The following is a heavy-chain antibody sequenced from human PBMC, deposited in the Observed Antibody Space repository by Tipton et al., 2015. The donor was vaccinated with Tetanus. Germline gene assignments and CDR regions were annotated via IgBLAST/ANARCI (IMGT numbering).Heavy chain of an antibody. Sequence: LVQSGDEVKMPGAPVKVSCKTSGYTFSSYGITWVRQAPGQGLEWMGWINPYRGNTNYAQSLQGRVTMTTDTSTSTVYMELRSLRSDDTAVYYCARAPNRISRAYDHWGQGTHITVSS. CDR3: ARAPNRISRAYDH. J-gene: IGHJ5*02. CDR1: GYTFSSYG. D-gene: IGHD2-21*01. V-gene: IGHV1-18*01. CDR2: INPYRGNT.